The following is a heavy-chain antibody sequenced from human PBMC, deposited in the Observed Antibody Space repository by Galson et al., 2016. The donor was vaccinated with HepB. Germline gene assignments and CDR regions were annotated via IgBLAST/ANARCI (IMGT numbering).Heavy chain of an antibody. V-gene: IGHV3-66*02. Sequence: SLRLSCAASGFTVSYNSMSWVRQAPEKGLEWVSLINTWHRTFYTDSVKGRFTVSRDNSKNTVYLQMNSLRPEDTAVYYCVQEGSYCTGDSCYFDSWGQGTLVTVSS. CDR2: INTWHRT. D-gene: IGHD2-8*02. CDR1: GFTVSYNS. CDR3: VQEGSYCTGDSCYFDS. J-gene: IGHJ4*02.